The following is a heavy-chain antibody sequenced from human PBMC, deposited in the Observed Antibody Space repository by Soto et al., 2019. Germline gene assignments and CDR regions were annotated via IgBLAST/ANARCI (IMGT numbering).Heavy chain of an antibody. J-gene: IGHJ5*02. D-gene: IGHD6-13*01. CDR2: IDPSDSYT. CDR1: GYSFTSYL. V-gene: IGHV5-10-1*01. CDR3: ASSGYSGSWYLDP. Sequence: GESLKISCKGSGYSFTSYLLRWVRQMPWKGLEWMVRIDPSDSYTNYSPSSQGHVTISADKSITTAYMQWTSLKASDTAMYYCASSGYSGSWYLDPWGQGTLVTV.